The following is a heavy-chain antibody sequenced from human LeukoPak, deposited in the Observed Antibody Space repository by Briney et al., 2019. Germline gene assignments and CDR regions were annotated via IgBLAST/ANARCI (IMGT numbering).Heavy chain of an antibody. CDR1: GFTFSNTW. CDR2: IQSKTDGGTT. V-gene: IGHV3-15*01. Sequence: GGSLRLSCAASGFTFSNTWMNWVRQAPGKGLEWVGRIQSKTDGGTTEYAAPVKCRFTISRDDSKPTLYLQMNRLKTEDTAVYYCATLTVRGVINIWGQGTLVTVSS. J-gene: IGHJ4*02. D-gene: IGHD3-10*01. CDR3: ATLTVRGVINI.